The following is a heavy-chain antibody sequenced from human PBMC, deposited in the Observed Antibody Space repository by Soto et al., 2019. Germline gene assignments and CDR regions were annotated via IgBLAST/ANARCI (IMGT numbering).Heavy chain of an antibody. D-gene: IGHD3-3*01. J-gene: IGHJ5*02. CDR3: ARRFPLWFRP. Sequence: QVQLVQSGAEKKKPGASVKVSCKASGYTFTSYAIHWVRQAPGQRLEWMGWINAGNGNTKYSQKFQGSVTNTRDTSASTAFMGLSSLRSEDTAVYFCARRFPLWFRPLGPGTPVTVSS. V-gene: IGHV1-3*05. CDR1: GYTFTSYA. CDR2: INAGNGNT.